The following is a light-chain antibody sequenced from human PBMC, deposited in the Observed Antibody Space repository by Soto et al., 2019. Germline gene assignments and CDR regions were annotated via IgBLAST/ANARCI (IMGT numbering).Light chain of an antibody. J-gene: IGKJ5*01. CDR3: QHFKSFPIT. CDR1: QGIRND. Sequence: AILMTQSPSSLSASVGDRVTITCRASQGIRNDLAWYQQKPGKAPKLLIYEASTLQSGVPSRFSGSGSGTDFTLTISSLQPEDFATYYCQHFKSFPITFGQGTRLEIK. CDR2: EAS. V-gene: IGKV1-13*02.